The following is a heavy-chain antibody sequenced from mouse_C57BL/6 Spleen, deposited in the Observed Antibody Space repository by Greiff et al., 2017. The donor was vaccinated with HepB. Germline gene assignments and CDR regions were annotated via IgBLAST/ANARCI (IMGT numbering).Heavy chain of an antibody. D-gene: IGHD4-1*01. CDR2: IDPEDGET. J-gene: IGHJ2*01. Sequence: VQLQQSGAELVKPGASVKLSCTASGFNIKDYYMHWVKQRTEQGLEWIGRIDPEDGETKYAPKFQGKATKTADTSSNTAYLQLSSLTSEDTAVYYCARSLLTGHFDYWGQDTTLTVSS. CDR3: ARSLLTGHFDY. V-gene: IGHV14-2*01. CDR1: GFNIKDYY.